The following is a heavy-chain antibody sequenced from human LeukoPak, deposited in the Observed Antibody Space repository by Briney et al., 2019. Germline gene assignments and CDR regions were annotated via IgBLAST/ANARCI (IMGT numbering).Heavy chain of an antibody. D-gene: IGHD2-2*01. CDR3: ARPRGGCSSTRCSPVY. J-gene: IGHJ4*02. CDR2: ISDDGGST. CDR1: GFIVSSNY. V-gene: IGHV3-23*01. Sequence: RGSLRLSCEASGFIVSSNYMSWVRQAPGKGLEWVSAISDDGGSTYYADSVKGRFTISRDNAKNTLYLQMNSLRAEDTAVYYCARPRGGCSSTRCSPVYWGQGTLLTVSS.